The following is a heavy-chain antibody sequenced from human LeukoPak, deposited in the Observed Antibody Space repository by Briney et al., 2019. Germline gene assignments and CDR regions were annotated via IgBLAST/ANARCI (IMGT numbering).Heavy chain of an antibody. V-gene: IGHV4-4*07. Sequence: SETLSLTCTVSGGSISSYYWSWIRQPAGKGLEWIGRIYTSGSTNYNPSLKSRVTMSVDTSKNQFSLKLSSVTAADTAVYYCARGTRNWNDVYYYMDVWGKGTTVTVSS. D-gene: IGHD1-1*01. CDR3: ARGTRNWNDVYYYMDV. CDR1: GGSISSYY. CDR2: IYTSGST. J-gene: IGHJ6*03.